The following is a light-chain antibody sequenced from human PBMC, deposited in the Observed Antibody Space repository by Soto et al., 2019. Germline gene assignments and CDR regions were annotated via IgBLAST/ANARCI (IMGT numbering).Light chain of an antibody. V-gene: IGKV3-20*01. CDR1: QSVSNNY. CDR3: QQYGSPWT. J-gene: IGKJ1*01. CDR2: GAS. Sequence: VVLTQSPGSLSLSPMERATLSCRASQSVSNNYLAWYQQKPGQAPRLLIYGASSRATGIPDRFSGSGSGTDFTLSISRLETEDFAVYYCQQYGSPWTFGHGTKVDIK.